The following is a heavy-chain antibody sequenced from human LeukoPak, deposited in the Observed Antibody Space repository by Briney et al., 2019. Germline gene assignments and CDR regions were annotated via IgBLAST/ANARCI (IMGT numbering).Heavy chain of an antibody. CDR2: MPYDGTHS. D-gene: IGHD2-15*01. CDR1: GFTFSSSA. V-gene: IGHV3-30*04. J-gene: IGHJ3*02. CDR3: ARDRCSGGSCYLNSFDI. Sequence: GGSLRLSCAGSGFTFSSSAIHWIRQAPGKGLEWVAVMPYDGTHSRNADSVKGRITISRDNSKNTVYLQMNSLRAEDAAVYYCARDRCSGGSCYLNSFDIWGQGTMVIVSS.